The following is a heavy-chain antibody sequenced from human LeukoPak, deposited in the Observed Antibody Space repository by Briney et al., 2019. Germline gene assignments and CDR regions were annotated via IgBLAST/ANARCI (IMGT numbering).Heavy chain of an antibody. CDR3: AKDLPPIAVAGFFDY. J-gene: IGHJ4*02. D-gene: IGHD6-19*01. V-gene: IGHV3-30*18. CDR1: GFTFSSYG. Sequence: RTGRSLRLSCAASGFTFSSYGMHWVRQAPGKGLEWVAVISYDGSIKYYADSVKGRFTISRDNSKNTLYLQMNSLRAEDTAVYYCAKDLPPIAVAGFFDYWGQGTLVTVSP. CDR2: ISYDGSIK.